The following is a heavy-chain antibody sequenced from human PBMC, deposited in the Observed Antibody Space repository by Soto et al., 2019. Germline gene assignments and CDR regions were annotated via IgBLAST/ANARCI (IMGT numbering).Heavy chain of an antibody. J-gene: IGHJ4*02. D-gene: IGHD2-2*01. V-gene: IGHV1-18*01. CDR1: SYTFTSYG. CDR2: ISAYNGNT. Sequence: QVQLVQSGAEVKKPGASVKVSCKASSYTFTSYGISWVRQAPGQGLEWTGWISAYNGNTNYAQKIQGRVTMTTDTSTSTAYMELRSLRSDDTAVYYCATTMGGYCSSTSCYWLWQWPFDYWGQGTLFTVSS. CDR3: ATTMGGYCSSTSCYWLWQWPFDY.